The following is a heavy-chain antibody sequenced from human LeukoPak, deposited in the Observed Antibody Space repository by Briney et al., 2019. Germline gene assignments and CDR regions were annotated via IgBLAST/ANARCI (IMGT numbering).Heavy chain of an antibody. D-gene: IGHD5-18*01. CDR3: AKANGYNYGPVYYFDY. J-gene: IGHJ4*02. Sequence: GGSLRLSCAASGFTLSSYGMHWVRQAPGKGLEWVAFIRYDGSDKYYADSVKGRFTISRDISRNTLYLQMNSLRPEDTAVYYCAKANGYNYGPVYYFDYWGQGTLVTVSS. V-gene: IGHV3-30*02. CDR2: IRYDGSDK. CDR1: GFTLSSYG.